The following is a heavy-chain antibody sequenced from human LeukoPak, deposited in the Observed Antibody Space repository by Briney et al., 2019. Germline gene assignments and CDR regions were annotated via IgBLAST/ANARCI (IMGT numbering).Heavy chain of an antibody. CDR1: DGSISGGDYY. J-gene: IGHJ4*02. D-gene: IGHD2-15*01. CDR2: IYGSVSTWN. CDR3: ARDRQGGGRRVSSSQY. Sequence: SETLSLTCDVSDGSISGGDYYWSWIRHPAGKGLEWIGLIYGSVSTWNNPSLPYTPSLKSPLTISADTSRNHFSLILNSVTAADTAMYYCARDRQGGGRRVSSSQYWGQGIPVTVSS. V-gene: IGHV4-61*02.